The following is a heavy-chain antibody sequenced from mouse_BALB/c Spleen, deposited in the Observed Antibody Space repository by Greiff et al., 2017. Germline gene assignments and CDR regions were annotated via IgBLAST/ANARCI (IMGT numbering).Heavy chain of an antibody. Sequence: EVKLMESGAELVKPGASVKLSCTASGFNIKDTYMHWVKQRPEQGLEWIGRIDPANGNTKYDPKFQGKATITADTSSNTAYLQLSSLTSEDTAVYYCARSGSSSYAMDYWGQGTSVTVSS. CDR1: GFNIKDTY. D-gene: IGHD1-1*01. V-gene: IGHV14-3*02. CDR2: IDPANGNT. CDR3: ARSGSSSYAMDY. J-gene: IGHJ4*01.